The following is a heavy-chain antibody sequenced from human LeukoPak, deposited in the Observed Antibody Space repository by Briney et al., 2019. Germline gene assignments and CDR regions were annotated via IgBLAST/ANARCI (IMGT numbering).Heavy chain of an antibody. CDR2: IISNGGST. CDR3: VKDMRGCSGGSCYGTFDY. Sequence: PGGSLRLSCSASGFTFSSYAMHWVRQAPGKGLEYVSAIISNGGSTYYADSVKGRFTISRDNSKNTLYLQISSLRAEDTAVYYCVKDMRGCSGGSCYGTFDYWGQGTLVTVSS. CDR1: GFTFSSYA. J-gene: IGHJ4*02. D-gene: IGHD2-15*01. V-gene: IGHV3-64D*09.